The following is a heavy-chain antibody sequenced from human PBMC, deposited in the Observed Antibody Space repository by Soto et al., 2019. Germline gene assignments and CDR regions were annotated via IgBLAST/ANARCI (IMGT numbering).Heavy chain of an antibody. J-gene: IGHJ6*02. Sequence: ASVKVSCKASGYTFTSYGISWVRQAPGQGLEWMGWISAYNGNTNYAQKLQGRVTITADESTSTAYMELSSLRSEDTAVYYCARYPYCSSTSCSIWAYYYYGMDVWGQGTTVTVSS. D-gene: IGHD2-2*01. CDR3: ARYPYCSSTSCSIWAYYYYGMDV. CDR1: GYTFTSYG. V-gene: IGHV1-18*04. CDR2: ISAYNGNT.